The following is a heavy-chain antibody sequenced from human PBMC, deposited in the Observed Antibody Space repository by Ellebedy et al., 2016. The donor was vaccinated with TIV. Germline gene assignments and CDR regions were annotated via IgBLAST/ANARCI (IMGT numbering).Heavy chain of an antibody. CDR2: SSSYDEK. V-gene: IGHV2-26*01. D-gene: IGHD2-21*02. CDR1: GFSLTNIIMG. J-gene: IGHJ4*02. Sequence: SGPTLVKPKETLTLTCTVSGFSLTNIIMGVSWIRQAPGKALEWLAHSSSYDEKFYNTSLKTRLGISRDTSKSQVVLTMTNMDPVDTGPYYCARAVKYCGGDCTHKFDYWGQGTPVTVSS. CDR3: ARAVKYCGGDCTHKFDY.